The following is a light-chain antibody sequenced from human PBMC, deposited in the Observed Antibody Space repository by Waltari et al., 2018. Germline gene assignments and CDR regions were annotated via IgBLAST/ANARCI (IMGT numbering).Light chain of an antibody. CDR2: GAS. J-gene: IGKJ1*01. CDR3: QHTYGTLRT. Sequence: DIPMTQSPSSLSASVGDRVTITGRASQSINDHLNWYQQKPGKAPKLLLYGASSLQSGVPSRFSGSGSGADFTLTISSLQPEDFATYYCQHTYGTLRTFGQGTKVEI. CDR1: QSINDH. V-gene: IGKV1-39*01.